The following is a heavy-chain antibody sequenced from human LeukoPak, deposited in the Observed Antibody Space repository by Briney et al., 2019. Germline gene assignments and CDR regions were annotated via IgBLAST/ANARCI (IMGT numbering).Heavy chain of an antibody. V-gene: IGHV3-74*01. Sequence: GGSLRLSCAASGFTFSSYWMHWARQAPGKGLVWVSRINSDGSSTSYADSVKGRFTISRDNAKNTLYLLMNSLRAEDTAVYYCARGQQSGSYFYYGLDVWGQGTTVTVSS. D-gene: IGHD1-26*01. CDR1: GFTFSSYW. CDR2: INSDGSST. CDR3: ARGQQSGSYFYYGLDV. J-gene: IGHJ6*02.